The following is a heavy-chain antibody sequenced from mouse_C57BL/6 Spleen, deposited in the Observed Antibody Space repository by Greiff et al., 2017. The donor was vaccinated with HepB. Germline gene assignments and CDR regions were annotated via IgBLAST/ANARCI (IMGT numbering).Heavy chain of an antibody. D-gene: IGHD1-1*01. J-gene: IGHJ1*03. CDR3: ARALRLYFDV. Sequence: EVKVVESEGGLVQPGSSMKLFCTASGFTFSDYYMAWVRQVPEKGLEWVANINYDGSSTYYLDSLKSRFIISRDNAKNILYLQMSSLKSEDTATYYCARALRLYFDVWGTGTTVTVSS. CDR2: INYDGSST. V-gene: IGHV5-16*01. CDR1: GFTFSDYY.